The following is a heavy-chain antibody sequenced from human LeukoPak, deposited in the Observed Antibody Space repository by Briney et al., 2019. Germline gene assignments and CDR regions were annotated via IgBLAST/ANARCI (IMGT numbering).Heavy chain of an antibody. Sequence: PGGSLRLSCAASGFLVSSSYMNWVRQAPGKGLEWVSVLDSGGSTFYADPVKGRFTISRDTSKNTLYLHMNSLRADDTAVYYCARDPSGNLHFDYWGQGTLVTVSS. D-gene: IGHD6-19*01. V-gene: IGHV3-53*01. CDR2: LDSGGST. J-gene: IGHJ4*02. CDR3: ARDPSGNLHFDY. CDR1: GFLVSSSY.